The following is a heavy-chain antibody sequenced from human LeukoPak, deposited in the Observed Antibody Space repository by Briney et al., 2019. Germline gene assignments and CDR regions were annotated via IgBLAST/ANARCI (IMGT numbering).Heavy chain of an antibody. CDR1: GFTFSDYY. CDR2: SRTRGNSYTT. D-gene: IGHD3/OR15-3a*01. J-gene: IGHJ4*02. V-gene: IGHV3-72*01. CDR3: ATVGPESAEHY. Sequence: GGSLRLSCAASGFTFSDYYMDWVRQAPGTGLEWVGRSRTRGNSYTTEYAASVQGRFTISRDDSKTSLYLQMNNLKREDTAVYYCATVGPESAEHYWGQGTLVTVSS.